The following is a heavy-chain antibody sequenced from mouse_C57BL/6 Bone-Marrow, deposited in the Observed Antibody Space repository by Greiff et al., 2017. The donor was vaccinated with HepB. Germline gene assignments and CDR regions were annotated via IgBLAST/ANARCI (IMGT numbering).Heavy chain of an antibody. Sequence: EVKVEESGGGLVKPGGSLKLSCAASGFTFSDYGMHWVRQAPEKGLEWVAYISSGSSTIYYADTVKGRFTISRDNAKNTLFLQMTSLRSEDTAMYYCAMKILTYYAMDYWGQGTSVTVSS. CDR1: GFTFSDYG. J-gene: IGHJ4*01. CDR3: AMKILTYYAMDY. CDR2: ISSGSSTI. V-gene: IGHV5-17*01.